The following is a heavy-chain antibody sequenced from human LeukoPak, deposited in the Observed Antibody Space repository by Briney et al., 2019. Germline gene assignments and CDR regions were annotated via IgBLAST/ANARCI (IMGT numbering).Heavy chain of an antibody. V-gene: IGHV3-74*01. CDR1: GFTFSSYW. J-gene: IGHJ4*02. D-gene: IGHD4-17*01. Sequence: GGSLRLTCAASGFTFSSYWMHWVRQAPGKGLVWVSRINSDGSSTSYADSVKGRFTISRDNAKNTLYLQMNSLRAEDTAVYYCARDPTRYGDYVDYWGQGTLVTVSS. CDR3: ARDPTRYGDYVDY. CDR2: INSDGSST.